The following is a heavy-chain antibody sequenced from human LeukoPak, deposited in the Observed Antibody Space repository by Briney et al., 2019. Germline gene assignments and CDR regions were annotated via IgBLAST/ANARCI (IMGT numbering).Heavy chain of an antibody. J-gene: IGHJ5*02. CDR2: IYYSGST. V-gene: IGHV4-31*02. CDR3: ARAVGPDIVVVPAALTWFDP. D-gene: IGHD2-2*01. Sequence: RQHPGKGLEWIGYIYYSGSTYYNPSLKSRVTISVDTSKNQFSLKLSSVTAADTAVYYCARAVGPDIVVVPAALTWFDPWGQGTLVTASS.